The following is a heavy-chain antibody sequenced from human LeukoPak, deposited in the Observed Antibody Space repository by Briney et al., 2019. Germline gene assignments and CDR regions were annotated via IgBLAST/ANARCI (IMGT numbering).Heavy chain of an antibody. CDR3: ARGGLVGAKDY. CDR2: ISSSSSYI. Sequence: GGSLRLSCAASGFTFSIYGMRWVRQAPGKGLEWVSSISSSSSYIYYADSVKGRFTIFRDNAKSTLNLQMTSLRAEDTAVYYCARGGLVGAKDYWGQGTPVTVSS. D-gene: IGHD2-15*01. V-gene: IGHV3-21*01. J-gene: IGHJ4*02. CDR1: GFTFSIYG.